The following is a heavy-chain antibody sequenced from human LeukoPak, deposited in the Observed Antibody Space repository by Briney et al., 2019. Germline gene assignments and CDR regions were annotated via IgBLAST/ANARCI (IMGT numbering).Heavy chain of an antibody. CDR1: GFSLGTSGVC. CDR2: IDWDDDK. CDR3: ARMDLMGKLRYASDI. D-gene: IGHD2-8*01. Sequence: SCPSLAKPTHTLTLTCAFSGFSLGTSGVCVSWILQPPGKALEWLAPIDWDDDKYYSTSLKTRLTISKDTTKNQVVLRMTNIDPVDKATYYCARMDLMGKLRYASDIWGQGTMVTVSS. V-gene: IGHV2-70*01. J-gene: IGHJ3*02.